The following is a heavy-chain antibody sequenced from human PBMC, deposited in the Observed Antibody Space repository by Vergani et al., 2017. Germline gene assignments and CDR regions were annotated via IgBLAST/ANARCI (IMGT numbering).Heavy chain of an antibody. Sequence: EVQLVETGGGLIQPGGSLRLSCAASGFTVSSNYMSWVRQAPGKGLDWVSVIYSGGSTYYADSVKGRFTISRDNSKNTVYLQMNSLRAEDTAVYYCARDGWELLRAFDIWGQGTMVTVSS. CDR1: GFTVSSNY. D-gene: IGHD1-26*01. J-gene: IGHJ3*02. V-gene: IGHV3-53*02. CDR2: IYSGGST. CDR3: ARDGWELLRAFDI.